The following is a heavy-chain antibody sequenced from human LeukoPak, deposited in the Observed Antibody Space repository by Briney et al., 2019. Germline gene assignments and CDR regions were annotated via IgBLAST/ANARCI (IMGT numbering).Heavy chain of an antibody. V-gene: IGHV3-21*01. D-gene: IGHD6-13*01. CDR1: GFTFSSYS. Sequence: GGSLRLSCAASGFTFSSYSMNWVRQAPGKGLEWVSSISSSSSYIYYADSVKGRFTISRDNAKNSLYLQMNSLRAEDTAVYYCARDKGARIAAAPLDCWGQGTLVTVSS. CDR2: ISSSSSYI. J-gene: IGHJ4*02. CDR3: ARDKGARIAAAPLDC.